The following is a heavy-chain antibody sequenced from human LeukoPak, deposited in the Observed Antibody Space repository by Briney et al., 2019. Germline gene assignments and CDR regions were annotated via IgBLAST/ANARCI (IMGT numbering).Heavy chain of an antibody. CDR1: GYSISGGYY. CDR3: ARNLGYSSLDY. Sequence: PSETLSLTCAVSGYSISGGYYWGWIRQPPGKGLEWIGSINHSGSTYYNPSLKSRVTISVDTSKNQFSLKLTSVTAADTGMNYCARNLGYSSLDYWGQGTLLTVSS. J-gene: IGHJ4*02. V-gene: IGHV4-38-2*01. D-gene: IGHD6-13*01. CDR2: INHSGST.